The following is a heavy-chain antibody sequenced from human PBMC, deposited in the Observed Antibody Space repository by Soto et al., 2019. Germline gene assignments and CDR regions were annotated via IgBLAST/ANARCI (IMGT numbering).Heavy chain of an antibody. CDR1: GFTFDDYA. V-gene: IGHV3-9*01. J-gene: IGHJ4*02. Sequence: EVQLAESGGALVQPGRSLRLSCVASGFTFDDYAIHWVRQTPGKGLEWVSGLTCNGEGIGYADSVKGRFTISRDNAKNSLYLEMNSLRPEDTALYYCVKDSESSGYLTHLDYWGQGTLVTVSS. CDR3: VKDSESSGYLTHLDY. CDR2: LTCNGEGI. D-gene: IGHD3-22*01.